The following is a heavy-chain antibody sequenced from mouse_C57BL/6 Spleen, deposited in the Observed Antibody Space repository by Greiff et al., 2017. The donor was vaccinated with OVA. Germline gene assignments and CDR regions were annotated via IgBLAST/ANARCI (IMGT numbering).Heavy chain of an antibody. CDR2: ISDGGSYT. Sequence: EVKLMESGGGLVKPGGSLKLSCAASGFTFSSYAMSWVRPTPEKRLEWVATISDGGSYTYYPDNVKGRFTISRDNAKNNLYLQMSHLKSEDTAMYYCAREGELHPYFDYWGQGTTLTVSS. CDR3: AREGELHPYFDY. V-gene: IGHV5-4*01. J-gene: IGHJ2*01. CDR1: GFTFSSYA.